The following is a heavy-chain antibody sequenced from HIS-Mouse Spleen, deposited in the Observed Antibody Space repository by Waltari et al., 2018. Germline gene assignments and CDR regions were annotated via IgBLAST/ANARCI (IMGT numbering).Heavy chain of an antibody. V-gene: IGHV3-53*02. CDR1: GFTVSSNY. CDR3: ASQSYYDFWSGYAFDI. D-gene: IGHD3-3*01. J-gene: IGHJ3*02. CDR2: IYSGGIT. Sequence: EVQLVETGGGLIQPGGSLRLSCAASGFTVSSNYMSWVRQAPGKGLDWVSVIYSGGITYYADSLKRLFTISRDNSKNTLYLQMNSLRAEDTAVYYCASQSYYDFWSGYAFDIWGQGTMVTVSS.